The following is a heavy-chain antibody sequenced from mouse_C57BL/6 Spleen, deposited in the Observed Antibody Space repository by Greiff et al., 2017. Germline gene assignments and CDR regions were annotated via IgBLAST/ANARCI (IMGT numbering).Heavy chain of an antibody. CDR1: GFTFSSYA. CDR2: ISSGGGYI. V-gene: IGHV5-9-1*02. Sequence: EVQVVESGAGLVKPGGSLKLSCAASGFTFSSYAMSWVRQTPEQGLEWVAYISSGGGYIYYADTVKGRFTISRDNARNTLYLQMSSLKSEDTAMXYCTSDRYEDDGSRYFDYWGQGTTLTVSS. CDR3: TSDRYEDDGSRYFDY. D-gene: IGHD2-14*01. J-gene: IGHJ2*01.